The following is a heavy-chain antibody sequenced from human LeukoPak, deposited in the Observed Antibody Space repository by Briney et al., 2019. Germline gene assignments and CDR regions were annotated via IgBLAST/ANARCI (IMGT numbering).Heavy chain of an antibody. CDR1: GGSISSYY. D-gene: IGHD3-10*01. J-gene: IGHJ6*04. V-gene: IGHV4-59*01. CDR3: ARDRRGSGSYYDYYYYGMDA. Sequence: SETLSLTCTVSGGSISSYYWSWIRQPPGKGLEWIGYIYYSGSTNYNPSLKSRVTISVDTSKNQFSLKLSSVTAADTAVYYCARDRRGSGSYYDYYYYGMDAWGKGTTVTVSS. CDR2: IYYSGST.